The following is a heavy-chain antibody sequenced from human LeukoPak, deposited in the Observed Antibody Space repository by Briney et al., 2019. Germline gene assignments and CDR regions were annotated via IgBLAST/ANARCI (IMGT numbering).Heavy chain of an antibody. V-gene: IGHV3-23*01. CDR1: GFTFSSYA. CDR2: ISGSGAST. D-gene: IGHD2-8*01. J-gene: IGHJ3*01. Sequence: GGSLRLSCAASGFTFSSYAMSWVRQAPGKGLEWVAAISGSGASTYYADSVKGRCTISRDNSKNTLYLQMNSLRAEDTAVYYCARDGPNQDAFDVWGQGTMVTVSS. CDR3: ARDGPNQDAFDV.